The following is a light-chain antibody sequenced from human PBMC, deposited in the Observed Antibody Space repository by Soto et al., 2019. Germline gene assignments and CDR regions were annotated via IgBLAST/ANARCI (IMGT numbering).Light chain of an antibody. CDR3: LQYYSYPQT. CDR1: QDISSY. Sequence: ANRMTQSPSSFSASTGDRVTITCRASQDISSYLAWYQQQPGKAPKLLIYAASSLHSGVPSRFSGSGSGTDFTLTISRLQSEDFATYYCLQYYSYPQTFGHGTKVEIK. CDR2: AAS. J-gene: IGKJ1*01. V-gene: IGKV1-8*01.